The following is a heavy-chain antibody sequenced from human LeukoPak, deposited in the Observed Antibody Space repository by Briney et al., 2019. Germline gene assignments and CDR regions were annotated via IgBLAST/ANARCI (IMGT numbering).Heavy chain of an antibody. CDR3: ATDLVGRDGYNFERNLDY. CDR1: GYTLTELS. D-gene: IGHD5-24*01. J-gene: IGHJ4*02. CDR2: FDPEDGET. Sequence: ASVKVSCKVSGYTLTELSMHWVRQAPGKGLEWMGGFDPEDGETIYAQKFRGRVTMTEDTSTDTAYMELSSLRSEDTAVYYCATDLVGRDGYNFERNLDYWGQGTLVTVSS. V-gene: IGHV1-24*01.